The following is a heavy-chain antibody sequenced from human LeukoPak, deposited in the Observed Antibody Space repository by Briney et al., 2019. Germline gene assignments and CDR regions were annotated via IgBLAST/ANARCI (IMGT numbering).Heavy chain of an antibody. CDR3: ARQRDYYYYGMDV. CDR2: IYYSGST. Sequence: SETLSLTCTVSGGSISSSSYYWGWLRQPPGKGLEWIGSIYYSGSTYYHPSLKSRVTISVDTSKNQFSLKLSSVTAADTAVYYCARQRDYYYYGMDVWGQGTTVTVSS. CDR1: GGSISSSSYY. V-gene: IGHV4-39*01. J-gene: IGHJ6*02.